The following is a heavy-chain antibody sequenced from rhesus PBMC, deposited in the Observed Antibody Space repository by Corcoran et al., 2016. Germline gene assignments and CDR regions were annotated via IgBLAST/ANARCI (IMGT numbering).Heavy chain of an antibody. D-gene: IGHD6-31*01. CDR3: ARRAAAGTPPWPNFDY. CDR1: GYTFTSYG. V-gene: IGHV7-114*01. Sequence: QVQLVQSGAEVKQPGASVKVSCKASGYTFTSYGMNWVRQAHGQRLEWKGWINTDTAKPTYAQGCKERFTFAMDPSISTAYLKISSLKAEDTAVYYCARRAAAGTPPWPNFDYWGQGVLVTVSS. CDR2: INTDTAKP. J-gene: IGHJ4*01.